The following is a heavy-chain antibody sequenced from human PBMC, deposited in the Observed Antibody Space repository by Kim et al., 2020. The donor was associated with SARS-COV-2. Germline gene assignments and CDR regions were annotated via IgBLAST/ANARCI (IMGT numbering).Heavy chain of an antibody. J-gene: IGHJ4*02. CDR2: IYYSGST. V-gene: IGHV4-39*01. D-gene: IGHD5-12*01. CDR1: GGSISSSSYY. CDR3: ARQGVATISRFFDY. Sequence: SETLSLTCTVSGGSISSSSYYWGWIRQPPGKGLEWIGSIYYSGSTYYNPSLKSRVTISVDTSKNQFSLKLSSVTAADTAVYYCARQGVATISRFFDYWGQGTLVTVSS.